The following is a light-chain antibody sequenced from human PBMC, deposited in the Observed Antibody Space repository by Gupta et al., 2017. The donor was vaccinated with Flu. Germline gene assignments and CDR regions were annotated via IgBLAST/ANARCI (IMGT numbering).Light chain of an antibody. CDR3: QQYKNWPANT. CDR1: QSISSN. CDR2: GAS. V-gene: IGKV3-15*01. J-gene: IGKJ2*01. Sequence: EIVLTQSPATLSVSPGERATLSCRASQSISSNLAWYQQKPGQSPRLLIYGASTRATDIPARFSGSGSGTEFTLTISRLQPEDFALYYCQQYKNWPANTFGQGTKLEIK.